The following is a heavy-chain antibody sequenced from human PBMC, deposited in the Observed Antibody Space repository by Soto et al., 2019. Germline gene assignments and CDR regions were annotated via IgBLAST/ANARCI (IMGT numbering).Heavy chain of an antibody. CDR1: DGSISSYDC. CDR3: ATGNVDSMLEY. D-gene: IGHD3-3*01. CDR2: MYHSGGA. Sequence: SETLSLTCVVSDGSISSYDCWTCVRQPPGKGLEWIGKMYHSGGADYSPSLKSRVTISADSSKNHFSLRLTAVTAAGTAVYYCATGNVDSMLEYWGQGTQVTVSS. V-gene: IGHV4-4*02. J-gene: IGHJ4*02.